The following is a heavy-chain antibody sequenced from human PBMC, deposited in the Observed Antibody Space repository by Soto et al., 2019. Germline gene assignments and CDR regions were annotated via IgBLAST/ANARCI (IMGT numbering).Heavy chain of an antibody. CDR3: ARVVTTVVTQSYYYGMDV. CDR1: GGSISSSNW. J-gene: IGHJ6*02. V-gene: IGHV4-4*02. CDR2: IYHSGST. D-gene: IGHD4-17*01. Sequence: PSETLSLTCAVSGGSISSSNWWSWVRQPPGKGLEWIGEIYHSGSTNYNPSLKSRVTISVDKSKNQFSLKLSSVTAADTAVYYCARVVTTVVTQSYYYGMDVWGQGTTVTVSS.